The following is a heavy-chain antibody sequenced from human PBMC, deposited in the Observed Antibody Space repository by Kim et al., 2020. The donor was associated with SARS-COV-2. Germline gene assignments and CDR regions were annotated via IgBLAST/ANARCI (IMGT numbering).Heavy chain of an antibody. Sequence: GGSLRLSCAASGFTFSSYGMHWVRQAPGKGLEWVAVIWYDGSNKYYADSVKGRFTISRDNSKNTLYLQMNSLRAEDTAVYYCARVGGYGDYRDYYFDYWGQGTLVTVSS. CDR2: IWYDGSNK. D-gene: IGHD4-17*01. J-gene: IGHJ4*02. V-gene: IGHV3-33*01. CDR1: GFTFSSYG. CDR3: ARVGGYGDYRDYYFDY.